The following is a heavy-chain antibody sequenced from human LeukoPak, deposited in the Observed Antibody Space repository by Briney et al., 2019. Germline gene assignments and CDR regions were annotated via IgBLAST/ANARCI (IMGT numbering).Heavy chain of an antibody. D-gene: IGHD2-2*01. CDR2: ISGSGGST. J-gene: IGHJ6*02. CDR3: AKQDCSSTSCYQYYYYYGMDV. V-gene: IGHV3-23*01. Sequence: GGSLRLPCAASGFTFSSYAMSWVRQAPGKGLEWVSAISGSGGSTYYADSVKGRFTISRDNSKNTLYLQMNSLRAEDTAVYYCAKQDCSSTSCYQYYYYYGMDVWGQGTTVTVSS. CDR1: GFTFSSYA.